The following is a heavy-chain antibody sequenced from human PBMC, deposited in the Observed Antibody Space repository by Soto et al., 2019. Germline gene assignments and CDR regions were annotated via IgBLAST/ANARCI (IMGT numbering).Heavy chain of an antibody. V-gene: IGHV3-21*01. CDR2: ISSSSSYI. CDR1: GFTFSSYS. CDR3: ARDSSYYDSSGYYYYYYGMDV. D-gene: IGHD3-22*01. Sequence: GGSLRLSCAASGFTFSSYSMNWVRQAPGKGLEWVSSISSSSSYIYYADSVKGRFTISRDNAKNSMYLQMNSLRAEDTAVYYCARDSSYYDSSGYYYYYYGMDVWGQGTTVTVSS. J-gene: IGHJ6*02.